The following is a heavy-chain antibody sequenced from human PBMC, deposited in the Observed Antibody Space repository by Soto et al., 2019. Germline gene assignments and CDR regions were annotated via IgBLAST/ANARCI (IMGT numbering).Heavy chain of an antibody. J-gene: IGHJ4*02. CDR2: ISHNGRT. Sequence: PSETLSLTCTVSGASLRSGSYYWSWIRQPPGKGLEWIGYISHNGRTNYDPSLKSRLTMSVDTSQNQFSLQLNSVTAADTAVYYCSYGSSFDYWGQGTLVTVSS. CDR1: GASLRSGSYY. V-gene: IGHV4-61*01. CDR3: SYGSSFDY. D-gene: IGHD3-10*01.